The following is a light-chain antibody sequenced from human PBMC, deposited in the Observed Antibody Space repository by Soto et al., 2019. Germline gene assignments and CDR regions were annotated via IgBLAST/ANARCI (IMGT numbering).Light chain of an antibody. CDR3: QKYDNPPLT. Sequence: EVALAQCPAALSLSPGQRATLSFRASHSVDTSNVAWYQQRTGQAPRVIIYGASNRAAGIPDRFSGSGYGTDFNLTISSLQPEDVATYYGQKYDNPPLTFGQGTNVDIK. CDR1: HSVDTSN. V-gene: IGKV3-20*01. CDR2: GAS. J-gene: IGKJ1*01.